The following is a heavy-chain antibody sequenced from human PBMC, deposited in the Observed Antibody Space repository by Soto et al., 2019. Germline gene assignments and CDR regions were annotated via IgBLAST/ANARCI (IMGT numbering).Heavy chain of an antibody. Sequence: QVQLQESGPGLVKPSGTLSLTCAVSGGSISSSNWWSWVRQPPGKGLEWIGEIYHSGSTNYNPSLKSRVTLSIDKSKNQFSLKLSSVTAADTAVYYCARFGGDFWSGFDYWGQGTLVTVSS. CDR1: GGSISSSNW. CDR2: IYHSGST. V-gene: IGHV4-4*02. D-gene: IGHD3-3*01. CDR3: ARFGGDFWSGFDY. J-gene: IGHJ4*02.